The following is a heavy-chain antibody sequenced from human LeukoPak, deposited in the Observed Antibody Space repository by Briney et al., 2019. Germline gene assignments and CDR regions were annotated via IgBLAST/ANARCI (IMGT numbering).Heavy chain of an antibody. Sequence: SVKVSCKVSGYTLTELSMHWVRQAPGKGLEWMGGFDPEDGETIYAQKFQGRVTMTEDTSTDTAYMELSSLRSEDTAVYYCATGSPRNYYDSSVYAQRAFVFDIWGQGTMVTVSS. D-gene: IGHD3-22*01. CDR1: GYTLTELS. CDR2: FDPEDGET. V-gene: IGHV1-24*01. J-gene: IGHJ3*02. CDR3: ATGSPRNYYDSSVYAQRAFVFDI.